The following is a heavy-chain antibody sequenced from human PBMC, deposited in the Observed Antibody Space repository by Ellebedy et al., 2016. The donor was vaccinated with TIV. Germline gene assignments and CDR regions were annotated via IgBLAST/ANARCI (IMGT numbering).Heavy chain of an antibody. D-gene: IGHD1-26*01. CDR2: IIPLLGTP. J-gene: IGHJ3*02. V-gene: IGHV1-69*04. CDR3: ATLSRWEAFDI. Sequence: SVKVSXKASGGTFSNYAIGWVRQVPGQGLEWMGRIIPLLGTPDYAQKFQGRVTITADKSTRTLYMELSSLRSEDTAVYYCATLSRWEAFDIWGQGTIVTVSS. CDR1: GGTFSNYA.